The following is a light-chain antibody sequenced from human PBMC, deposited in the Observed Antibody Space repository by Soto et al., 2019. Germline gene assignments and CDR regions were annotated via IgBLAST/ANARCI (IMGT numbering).Light chain of an antibody. J-gene: IGKJ4*01. CDR3: QHRVNRLT. V-gene: IGKV1-5*03. CDR2: KAS. CDR1: QSILTW. Sequence: EIQMTQSPSTQSELVVDRVTITGRASQSILTWLAWYKQEPGKAPKVLIYKASTLKSGVPSRFSGSGSGTEFTLTIRSLEPEEFAVYYCQHRVNRLTFGGGTKLDI.